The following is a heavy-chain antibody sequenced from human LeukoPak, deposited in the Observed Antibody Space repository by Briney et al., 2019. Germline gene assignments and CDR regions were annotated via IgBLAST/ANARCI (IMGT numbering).Heavy chain of an antibody. CDR3: AKDRNFRVPGGD. J-gene: IGHJ4*02. CDR1: GFTFNTYS. D-gene: IGHD3-3*01. V-gene: IGHV3-30*02. CDR2: IRYDASNK. Sequence: GGSLRLSCAASGFTFNTYSMNWVRQAPGKGLEWVSFIRYDASNKYHADSVKGRFTISRDNSKNTLYLQMNSLRPEDTAIYYCAKDRNFRVPGGDWGQGTLVTVSS.